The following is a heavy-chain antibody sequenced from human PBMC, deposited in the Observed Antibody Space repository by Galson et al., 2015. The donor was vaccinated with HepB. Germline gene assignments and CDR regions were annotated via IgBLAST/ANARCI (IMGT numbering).Heavy chain of an antibody. D-gene: IGHD6-13*01. CDR2: IIPILGIA. J-gene: IGHJ3*02. CDR3: ARVSAAAADFDAFDI. Sequence: SVKVSCKASGGTFSSYTISWVRQAPGQGLEWMGRIIPILGIANYAQKFQGRVTITADKSTSTAYMELSSLRSEDTAVYYCARVSAAAADFDAFDIWGQGTMVTVSS. CDR1: GGTFSSYT. V-gene: IGHV1-69*02.